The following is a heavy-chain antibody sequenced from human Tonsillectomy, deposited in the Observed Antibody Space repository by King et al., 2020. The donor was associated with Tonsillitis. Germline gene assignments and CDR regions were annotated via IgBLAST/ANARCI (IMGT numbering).Heavy chain of an antibody. CDR3: ARAPDGDGDYFYS. CDR1: GFTFGNYW. Sequence: VQLVESGGGLVQPGGSLTLSCAASGFTFGNYWMTWVRQTPGQVLEWVANIKEDGGEAFYVDSVKGRFTISRDNARSSLYLQMNNLRAEDTAVYYCARAPDGDGDYFYSWGQGTLVTVSS. CDR2: IKEDGGEA. D-gene: IGHD4-17*01. V-gene: IGHV3-7*03. J-gene: IGHJ4*02.